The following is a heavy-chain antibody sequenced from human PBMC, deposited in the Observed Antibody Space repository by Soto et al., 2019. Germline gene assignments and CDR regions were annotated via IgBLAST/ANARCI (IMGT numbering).Heavy chain of an antibody. CDR3: AKALHYYDSSGYWFDY. CDR2: ISGSGGST. D-gene: IGHD3-22*01. J-gene: IGHJ4*02. V-gene: IGHV3-23*01. Sequence: GGSLRLSCAASGFTFSSYAMSWVRQAPGKGLEWVSAISGSGGSTYYADSVKGRFTISRDNSKNTLYLQMNSLRAEDTAVYYCAKALHYYDSSGYWFDYWGQGTLVTGSS. CDR1: GFTFSSYA.